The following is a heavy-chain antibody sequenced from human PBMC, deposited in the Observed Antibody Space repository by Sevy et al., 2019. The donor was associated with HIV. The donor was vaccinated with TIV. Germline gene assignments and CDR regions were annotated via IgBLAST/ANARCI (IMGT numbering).Heavy chain of an antibody. D-gene: IGHD3-16*02. CDR2: ISYDGSVK. Sequence: GGSLRLSCATSGFPFSSYAMSWVRQAPGKGLEWVAVISYDGSVKYYTESVKGRFTISRDNTKNTLFLQLNSLRPEDTAVYYCVREGRNYEYVWGTYHSGFRAQGTLVTVSS. J-gene: IGHJ4*02. CDR1: GFPFSSYA. CDR3: VREGRNYEYVWGTYHSGF. V-gene: IGHV3-30*04.